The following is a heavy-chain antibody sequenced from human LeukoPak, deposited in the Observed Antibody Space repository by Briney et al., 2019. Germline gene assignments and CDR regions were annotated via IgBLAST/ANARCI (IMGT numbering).Heavy chain of an antibody. J-gene: IGHJ6*02. CDR1: GGSMTSYY. CDR2: IYHSGST. Sequence: SETLSLTCTVSGGSMTSYYWSWIRQPPGKGLEWIGYIYHSGSTNYHPSLKSRVTISIDTPKNQFSLKLTSVTPADTAVYYCARVGGPNYFSYGMDVWGQGTTVTVSS. V-gene: IGHV4-59*01. CDR3: ARVGGPNYFSYGMDV. D-gene: IGHD3-16*01.